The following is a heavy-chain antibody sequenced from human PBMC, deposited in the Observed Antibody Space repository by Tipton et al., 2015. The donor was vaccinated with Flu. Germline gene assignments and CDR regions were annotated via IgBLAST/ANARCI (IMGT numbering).Heavy chain of an antibody. CDR1: GFTFSNDA. CDR2: IRDTSFLS. CDR3: ARAIAGADSL. D-gene: IGHD3-16*01. J-gene: IGHJ4*02. V-gene: IGHV3-23*01. Sequence: SLRLSCAASGFTFSNDAMSWVRQPPGKGLEWVSGIRDTSFLSYYADSVRGRFTISRDNAKNSLYLQMNSLRAEDTAVYYCARAIAGADSLWGQGTLVTVSS.